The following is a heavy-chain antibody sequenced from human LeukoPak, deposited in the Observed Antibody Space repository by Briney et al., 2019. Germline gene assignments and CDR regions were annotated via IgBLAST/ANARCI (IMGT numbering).Heavy chain of an antibody. CDR2: IIPIFGTA. Sequence: GASVKVSCKASGGTFSSYAISWVRQAPGQGLEWMGGIIPIFGTANYAQKFQGRVTITTDESTSTAYMELSSLRSEDTAVYYCARSVSTMVRGVIMPMYYFDYWGQGTLVTVSS. CDR1: GGTFSSYA. D-gene: IGHD3-10*01. CDR3: ARSVSTMVRGVIMPMYYFDY. J-gene: IGHJ4*02. V-gene: IGHV1-69*05.